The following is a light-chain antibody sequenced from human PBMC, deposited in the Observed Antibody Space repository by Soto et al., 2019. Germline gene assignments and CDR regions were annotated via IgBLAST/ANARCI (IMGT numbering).Light chain of an antibody. V-gene: IGLV1-40*01. J-gene: IGLJ1*01. CDR2: GNS. CDR3: QSYDRSLSGL. Sequence: QSVLTQPPSVSGAPGQRVTISCTGSSSNIGAGYDVHWYQQLPGTAPKLLIYGNSNRPSGVPDRFSGSKSGTSASLAITGLQAEDEADYYGQSYDRSLSGLFETGPKFPVL. CDR1: SSNIGAGYD.